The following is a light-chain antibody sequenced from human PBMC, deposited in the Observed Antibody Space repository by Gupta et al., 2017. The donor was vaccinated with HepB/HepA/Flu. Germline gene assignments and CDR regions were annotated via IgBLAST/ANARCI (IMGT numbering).Light chain of an antibody. V-gene: IGLV3-21*03. J-gene: IGLJ3*02. CDR2: DDI. CDR3: QVWESGTDHPGV. CDR1: NIGSRS. Sequence: SYVLTLSPSVSGAPGKTANISCGGDNIGSRSVHWYQQKPGQAPLLVVYDDIDRPSGISERFSGSNSGNTATLTISRVEAGDEADYYCQVWESGTDHPGVFGGGTNLTV.